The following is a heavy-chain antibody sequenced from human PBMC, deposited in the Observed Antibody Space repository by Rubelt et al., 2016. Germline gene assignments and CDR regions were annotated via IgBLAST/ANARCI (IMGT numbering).Heavy chain of an antibody. V-gene: IGHV4-39*07. CDR3: ATGTIFGVVKDAFDI. Sequence: QLHLQESGPGLVQPSETLSLTCTVFGDSISNDNYYWGWVRQSPGRGLEWIATVFYNGAIKDNPSLRSRLSLSVDTSKNQFALQLSAVTGSVTAWYYCATGTIFGVVKDAFDIWGQGTMVTVSA. CDR1: GDSISNDNYY. J-gene: IGHJ3*02. CDR2: VFYNGAI. D-gene: IGHD3-3*01.